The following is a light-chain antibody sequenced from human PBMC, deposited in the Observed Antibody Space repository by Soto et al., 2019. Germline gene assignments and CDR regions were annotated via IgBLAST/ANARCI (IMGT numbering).Light chain of an antibody. CDR1: QSVSSSY. CDR2: GAS. V-gene: IGKV3-20*01. Sequence: EIVLTQSPGTLSLSPGERATLSCRASQSVSSSYLAWYQQKPGQAPRLLIYGASTRATGIPARFSGSGSGTDFTLTISRLEPEDFAVYYCQQYGNGAYTFGQGTKVDI. J-gene: IGKJ2*01. CDR3: QQYGNGAYT.